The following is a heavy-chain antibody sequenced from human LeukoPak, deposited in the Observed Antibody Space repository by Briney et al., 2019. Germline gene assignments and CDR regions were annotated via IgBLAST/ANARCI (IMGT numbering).Heavy chain of an antibody. V-gene: IGHV3-23*01. CDR2: IGPRGTDI. CDR3: AKDQRAGRTPFLFSLPGY. D-gene: IGHD1/OR15-1a*01. CDR1: GFTFSSYG. Sequence: PGGSLRLSCAGSGFTFSSYGLFWVRQAPGKGLEWVAAIGPRGTDIHYADSVKGCFTISRDNSKTTVYLEMISLRVDDTAIYYCAKDQRAGRTPFLFSLPGYWGQGVLVTVSS. J-gene: IGHJ4*02.